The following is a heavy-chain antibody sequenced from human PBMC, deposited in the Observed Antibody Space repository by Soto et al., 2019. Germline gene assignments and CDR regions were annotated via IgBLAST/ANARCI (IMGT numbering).Heavy chain of an antibody. Sequence: EVQLWESGGGLVQPGGSLRVSCAASGFTFNTYAMSWVRQAPGKGLEWVSGISDSGGRTYYADSVKGRFTISRDNSKNTLYLQMNSLRAEATAVYYCAKDFWSGYYFYFYMDVWGKGTTVTV. CDR2: ISDSGGRT. CDR3: AKDFWSGYYFYFYMDV. J-gene: IGHJ6*03. CDR1: GFTFNTYA. D-gene: IGHD3-3*01. V-gene: IGHV3-23*01.